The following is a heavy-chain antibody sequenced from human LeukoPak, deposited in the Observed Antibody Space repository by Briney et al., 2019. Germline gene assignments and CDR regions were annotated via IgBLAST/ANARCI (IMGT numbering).Heavy chain of an antibody. CDR3: VRRESSGFFYYFDH. D-gene: IGHD3-22*01. V-gene: IGHV3-48*03. Sequence: GGSLRLSCEASGFIFSSHEMNWVRQSPGKGLEWLSYISGDGTTIYYEDSVKGRFTISRDNAKKSLSLQMNSLRVEDTAVYYCVRRESSGFFYYFDHWGQGVLVTVSS. CDR2: ISGDGTTI. CDR1: GFIFSSHE. J-gene: IGHJ4*02.